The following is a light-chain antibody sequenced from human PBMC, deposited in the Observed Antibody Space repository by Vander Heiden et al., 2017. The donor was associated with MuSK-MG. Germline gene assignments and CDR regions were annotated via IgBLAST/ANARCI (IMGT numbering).Light chain of an antibody. J-gene: IGKJ2*01. Sequence: EIVMTQSPVTLSLSPGERATLSCRASQNVSSSLAWFQQKPGQAPRLLIYDASNRATGIPARFSGSGSGTDFTLTISSLEPEDFAVYYCQQRSNGPPYTFGQGTKLEIK. V-gene: IGKV3-11*01. CDR3: QQRSNGPPYT. CDR1: QNVSSS. CDR2: DAS.